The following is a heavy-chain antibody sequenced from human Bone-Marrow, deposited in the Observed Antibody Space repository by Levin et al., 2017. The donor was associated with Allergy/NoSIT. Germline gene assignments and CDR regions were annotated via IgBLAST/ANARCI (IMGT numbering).Heavy chain of an antibody. D-gene: IGHD2-15*01. CDR1: GFTFTDST. Sequence: SVKVSCKASGFTFTDSTMQWLRQARGQRLEWMGWIVVGSGHTKYAQKFQKRVTITRDMSTGTAYMELNILRSDDTAVYDCAAGGGIFEFWGQGTLVTVSS. CDR3: AAGGGIFEF. V-gene: IGHV1-58*02. CDR2: IVVGSGHT. J-gene: IGHJ4*02.